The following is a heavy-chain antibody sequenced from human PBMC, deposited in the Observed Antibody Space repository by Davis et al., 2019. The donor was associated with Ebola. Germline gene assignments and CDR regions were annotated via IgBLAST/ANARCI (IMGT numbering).Heavy chain of an antibody. Sequence: SLILPCAASGFSFSSYPMSWVRQAPGKGLEWVSAISGSGGSTYYTDSVKGRFTISRDNSKNTLYLQMNSLRAEDTAVYYCAKHKTTMKLLRGCDYWGQGTLVTVAS. V-gene: IGHV3-23*01. CDR3: AKHKTTMKLLRGCDY. D-gene: IGHD3-22*01. CDR2: ISGSGGST. J-gene: IGHJ4*02. CDR1: GFSFSSYP.